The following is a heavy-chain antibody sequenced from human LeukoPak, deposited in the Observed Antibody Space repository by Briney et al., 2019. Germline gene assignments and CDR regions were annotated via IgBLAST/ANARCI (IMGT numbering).Heavy chain of an antibody. V-gene: IGHV3-21*01. CDR3: ARERRATMVRGVSDY. CDR2: ISSSSSYI. J-gene: IGHJ4*02. D-gene: IGHD3-10*01. CDR1: GFTFSSYS. Sequence: GGCLRLSCVASGFTFSSYSMNWVRQAPETGLGRVSSISSSSSYIYYEDSVKSRFTISRDNAKNSLYLQMNSRRAEDTAVYYCARERRATMVRGVSDYWGQGPLVTVSA.